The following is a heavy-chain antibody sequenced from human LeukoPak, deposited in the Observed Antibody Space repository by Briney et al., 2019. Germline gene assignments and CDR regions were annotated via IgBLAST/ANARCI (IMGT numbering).Heavy chain of an antibody. D-gene: IGHD3-10*01. Sequence: GGSLRLSCAASGFTFSSYGMHWVRQAPGKGLEWVAVISYDGSNKYYADSVKGRFTISRDNSKNTLYLQMNSLRAEDTAVYYCAKDSYGSGSYSWFDYWGQGTLVTVSS. CDR1: GFTFSSYG. V-gene: IGHV3-30*18. CDR2: ISYDGSNK. CDR3: AKDSYGSGSYSWFDY. J-gene: IGHJ4*02.